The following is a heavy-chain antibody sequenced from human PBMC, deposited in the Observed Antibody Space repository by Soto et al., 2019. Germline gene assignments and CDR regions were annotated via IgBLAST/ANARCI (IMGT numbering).Heavy chain of an antibody. CDR2: IIPIFGTA. Sequence: QVQLVQSGAEVKKPGSSVKVSCKASGGTFSSYAISWVRQAPGQGLEWMGGIIPIFGTANYAQKFQGRVTITAEKSTSTAYMELSSLRSEDTSVYYCARDSCSSTSCYLRPNDYGDYVFDYWGQGTLVTVSS. J-gene: IGHJ4*02. D-gene: IGHD2-2*01. CDR1: GGTFSSYA. V-gene: IGHV1-69*06. CDR3: ARDSCSSTSCYLRPNDYGDYVFDY.